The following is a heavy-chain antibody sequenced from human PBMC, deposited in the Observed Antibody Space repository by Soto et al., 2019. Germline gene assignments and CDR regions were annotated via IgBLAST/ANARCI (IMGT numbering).Heavy chain of an antibody. CDR1: GGSISSYY. D-gene: IGHD3-3*02. CDR2: IYNSGST. Sequence: PSETLSLTCTVSGGSISSYYWSWIRQPPGKGLEWIGYIYNSGSTKYNPSLKSRLTISIDTSKNQFSLKLSSVTAADTAVYYCAREGRGSIFEGFDPWGQGSLVTVSS. CDR3: AREGRGSIFEGFDP. V-gene: IGHV4-59*01. J-gene: IGHJ5*02.